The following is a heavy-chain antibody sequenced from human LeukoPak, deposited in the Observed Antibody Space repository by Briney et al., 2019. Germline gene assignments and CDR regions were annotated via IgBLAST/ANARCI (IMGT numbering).Heavy chain of an antibody. CDR3: AKDYSKTGYYGSGTYYRPNWFDP. J-gene: IGHJ5*02. Sequence: GGSLRLSCAASGFTFSTYAMHWVRQAPGKGLEWVAVISYDGSSKYYADSVKGRFTISRDNSKNTLYLQMNSLRAEDTAVYYCAKDYSKTGYYGSGTYYRPNWFDPWGQGTLVTVSS. D-gene: IGHD3-10*01. V-gene: IGHV3-30*04. CDR2: ISYDGSSK. CDR1: GFTFSTYA.